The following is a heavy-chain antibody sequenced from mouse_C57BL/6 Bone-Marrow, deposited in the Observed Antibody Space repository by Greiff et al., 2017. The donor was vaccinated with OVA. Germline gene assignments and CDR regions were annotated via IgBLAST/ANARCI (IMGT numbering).Heavy chain of an antibody. V-gene: IGHV6-3*01. D-gene: IGHD1-1*01. CDR2: IRLKSDNYAT. CDR1: GFTFSNYW. J-gene: IGHJ1*03. CDR3: TGQFITTGDV. Sequence: EVHLVESGGGLVQPGGSMKLSCVASGFTFSNYWMNWVRQSPEKGLEWVAQIRLKSDNYATHYAESVKGRFTISRDDSKSSVYLQMNNLRAEDTGIYYCTGQFITTGDVWGTGTTVTVSS.